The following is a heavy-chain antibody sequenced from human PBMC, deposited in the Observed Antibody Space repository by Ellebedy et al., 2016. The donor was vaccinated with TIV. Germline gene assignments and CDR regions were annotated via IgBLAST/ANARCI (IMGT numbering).Heavy chain of an antibody. D-gene: IGHD2-15*01. CDR2: IYPSDSDT. J-gene: IGHJ6*02. V-gene: IGHV5-51*01. Sequence: GESLKISCRDTGSSFTTYWIGWVRQLPGKGPEWMGIIYPSDSDTRYSPSLQGQVTISADRSINTAYLQWSSLKASDTAIYYCARQGSDGMDVWGQGTTVTVS. CDR3: ARQGSDGMDV. CDR1: GSSFTTYW.